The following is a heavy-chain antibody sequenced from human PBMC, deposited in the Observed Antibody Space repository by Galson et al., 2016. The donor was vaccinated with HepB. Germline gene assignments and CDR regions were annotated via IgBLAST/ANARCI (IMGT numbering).Heavy chain of an antibody. D-gene: IGHD3-22*01. J-gene: IGHJ3*02. V-gene: IGHV3-30-3*01. CDR3: ARGFRVDSSYYCLTYGFDI. CDR1: GFTLSSYA. CDR2: ISFDGSNT. Sequence: SLRLSCAASGFTLSSYAMHWVRQAPGQGLEWVALISFDGSNTYYVESVKGRFTISRDNSKNTLYLHMNSLRAEDTAVYYCARGFRVDSSYYCLTYGFDIWGQGTMVTVSS.